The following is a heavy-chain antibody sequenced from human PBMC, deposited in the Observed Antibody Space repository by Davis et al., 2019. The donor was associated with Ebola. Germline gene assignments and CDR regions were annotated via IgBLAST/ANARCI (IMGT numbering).Heavy chain of an antibody. CDR2: IWYDGSNK. V-gene: IGHV3-33*01. CDR1: GFTFSSYG. Sequence: PGGSLRLSCAASGFTFSSYGMHWVRQAPGKGLEWVAVIWYDGSNKYYADSVKGRFTISRDNSKNTLYLQMSSLKTEDTAVYYCTGTMTTADYWGQGTLVTVSS. J-gene: IGHJ4*02. D-gene: IGHD4-17*01. CDR3: TGTMTTADY.